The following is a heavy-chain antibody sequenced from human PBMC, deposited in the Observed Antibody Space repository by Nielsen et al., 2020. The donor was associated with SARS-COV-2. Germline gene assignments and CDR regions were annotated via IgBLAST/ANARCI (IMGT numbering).Heavy chain of an antibody. J-gene: IGHJ5*02. CDR1: GGSFSSYY. CDR2: IYYSGST. Sequence: SETLSLTCAVYGGSFSSYYWSWIRQPPGKGLEWIGYIYYSGSTNYNPSLKSRVTISVDTSKNQFSLKLSSVTAADTAVYYCARDRVTTGEFDPWGQGTLVTVSS. D-gene: IGHD1-1*01. CDR3: ARDRVTTGEFDP. V-gene: IGHV4-59*13.